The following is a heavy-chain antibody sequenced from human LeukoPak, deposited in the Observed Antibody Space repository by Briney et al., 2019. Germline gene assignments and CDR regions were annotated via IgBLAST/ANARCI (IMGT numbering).Heavy chain of an antibody. D-gene: IGHD1-20*01. J-gene: IGHJ4*02. CDR1: GYTFTSYA. CDR3: ASSPITKTAPFDY. Sequence: ASVKVSCKASGYTFTSYAMNGVRQAPGQGLEWMGWINTNTGNPTYAQGFTGRFVFSLDTSVSTAYLQISSLKAEDTAVYYCASSPITKTAPFDYWGQGTLVTVSS. V-gene: IGHV7-4-1*02. CDR2: INTNTGNP.